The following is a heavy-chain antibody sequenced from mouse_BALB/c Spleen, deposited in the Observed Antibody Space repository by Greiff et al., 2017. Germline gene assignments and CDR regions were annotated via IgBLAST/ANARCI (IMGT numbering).Heavy chain of an antibody. CDR2: IDPANGNT. J-gene: IGHJ4*01. D-gene: IGHD2-2*01. CDR3: ASAGYDEGGYAMDY. Sequence: LQQSGAELVKPGASVKLSCTASGFNIKDTYMHWVKQRPEQGLEWIGRIDPANGNTKYDPKFQGKATITADTSSNTAYLQLSSLTAEDTAVYYCASAGYDEGGYAMDYWGQGTSVTVSS. V-gene: IGHV14-3*02. CDR1: GFNIKDTY.